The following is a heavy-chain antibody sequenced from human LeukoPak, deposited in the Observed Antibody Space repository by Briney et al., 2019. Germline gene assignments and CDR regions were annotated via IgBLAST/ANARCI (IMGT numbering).Heavy chain of an antibody. CDR1: GGSISSSSYY. CDR2: IYYSGST. V-gene: IGHV4-39*02. CDR3: ARDGSHGYCSSTSCYIDP. D-gene: IGHD2-2*02. Sequence: SETLSLTCTVSGGSISSSSYYWGWIRQPPGKGLEWIGSIYYSGSTYYNPSLKSRVTISVDTSKNQFSLKLSSVTAADTAVYYCARDGSHGYCSSTSCYIDPWGQGTLVTVSS. J-gene: IGHJ5*02.